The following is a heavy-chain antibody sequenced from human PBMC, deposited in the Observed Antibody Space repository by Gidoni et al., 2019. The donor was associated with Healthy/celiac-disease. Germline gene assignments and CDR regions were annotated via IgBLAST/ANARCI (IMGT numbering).Heavy chain of an antibody. D-gene: IGHD3-3*01. CDR3: ARTDYDFWSGPGPSIDY. CDR1: GGSFSGYY. Sequence: QVQLQQWGAGLLKPSETLSLTCAVYGGSFSGYYWSWIRQPPGKGLEWIGEINHSGSTNYNPSLKSRVTISVDTSKNQFSLKLSSVTAADTAVYYCARTDYDFWSGPGPSIDYWGQGTLVTVSS. J-gene: IGHJ4*02. CDR2: INHSGST. V-gene: IGHV4-34*01.